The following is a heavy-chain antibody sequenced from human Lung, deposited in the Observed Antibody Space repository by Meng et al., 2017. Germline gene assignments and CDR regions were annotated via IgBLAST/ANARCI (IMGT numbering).Heavy chain of an antibody. CDR1: GFTFSNAY. D-gene: IGHD5-12*01. J-gene: IGHJ4*02. CDR3: SGHIDY. Sequence: VHLVEFGGVLVKPGGSLRLSCEGSGFTFSNAYMTWVRQVPGKRLEWVGRIKSKPDGETIDYAAPVKGRFTISRDDSKNTVYLQMNSLKTEDTAVYYCSGHIDYWGQGTLVTVSS. CDR2: IKSKPDGETI. V-gene: IGHV3-15*01.